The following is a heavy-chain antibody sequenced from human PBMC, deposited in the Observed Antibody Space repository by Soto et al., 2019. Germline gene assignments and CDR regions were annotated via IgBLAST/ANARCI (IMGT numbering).Heavy chain of an antibody. J-gene: IGHJ6*02. Sequence: SETLSLTCTVSGGSISSYYWSRIRQPAGKGLEWIGRIYTSGSTNYNPSLKSRVTMSVDTSKNQFSLKLSSVTAADTAVYYCARDLYSSGWLPTLVHYYYYGMDVWGQGTTVTVYS. CDR3: ARDLYSSGWLPTLVHYYYYGMDV. D-gene: IGHD6-19*01. V-gene: IGHV4-4*07. CDR2: IYTSGST. CDR1: GGSISSYY.